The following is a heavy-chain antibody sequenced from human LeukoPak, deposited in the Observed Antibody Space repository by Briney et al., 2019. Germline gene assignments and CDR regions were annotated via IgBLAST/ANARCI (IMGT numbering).Heavy chain of an antibody. CDR2: IYYSGFT. CDR3: ARQGTSIVGATIDY. Sequence: PSETLSLTCTVSGGSIRGSTYYWGWIRQPPGKGLEWVGNIYYSGFTYYNPSLKSRVTIYVDTSKNQFSLKLTSVTAADTALYYCARQGTSIVGATIDYWGQGTLVTVSS. J-gene: IGHJ4*02. CDR1: GGSIRGSTYY. D-gene: IGHD1-26*01. V-gene: IGHV4-39*01.